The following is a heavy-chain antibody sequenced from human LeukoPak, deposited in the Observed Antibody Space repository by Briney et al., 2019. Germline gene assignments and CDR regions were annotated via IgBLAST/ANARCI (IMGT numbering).Heavy chain of an antibody. V-gene: IGHV3-7*04. CDR3: ARDGDHYCSSTNCYAFDI. D-gene: IGHD2-2*01. J-gene: IGHJ3*02. Sequence: TGGSLRLSCAASGFTFSSYWMSWVRQAPGKGLEWVANIKQDGSEKYYVDSVKGRFTISRDNAKNSLYLQMNSLRAEDTAVYYCARDGDHYCSSTNCYAFDIWGQGTMVTVSS. CDR1: GFTFSSYW. CDR2: IKQDGSEK.